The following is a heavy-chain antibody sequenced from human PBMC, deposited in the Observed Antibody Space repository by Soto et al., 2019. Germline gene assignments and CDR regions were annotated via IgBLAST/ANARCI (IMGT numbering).Heavy chain of an antibody. J-gene: IGHJ6*02. Sequence: QVQLQESGPGLVKPSQTLSLTCTVSGGSIRSGGYYWSWIRQHPGKGLEWIGHIHYSGSTYYNPSLKSRINISVDPSKNHFSLTLSSVTAADTAVYYCARSYYYGSGSYSLGGGLATGSMDVWGQGTTVTVSS. D-gene: IGHD3-10*01. CDR2: IHYSGST. CDR1: GGSIRSGGYY. CDR3: ARSYYYGSGSYSLGGGLATGSMDV. V-gene: IGHV4-31*03.